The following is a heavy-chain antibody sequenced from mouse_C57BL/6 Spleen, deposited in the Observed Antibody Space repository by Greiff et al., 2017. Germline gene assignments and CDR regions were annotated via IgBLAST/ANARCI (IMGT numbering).Heavy chain of an antibody. CDR1: GYAFSSYW. J-gene: IGHJ1*03. Sequence: QVQLQQSGAELVKPGASVKISCKASGYAFSSYWMNWVKQRPGKGLEWIGQIYPGDGDTNYNGKFKGKATLTADKSSSTAYMQLSSLTSEDSAVYCCARGYGNYGYFEGWGTGTTVTVSS. CDR2: IYPGDGDT. V-gene: IGHV1-80*01. CDR3: ARGYGNYGYFEG. D-gene: IGHD2-1*01.